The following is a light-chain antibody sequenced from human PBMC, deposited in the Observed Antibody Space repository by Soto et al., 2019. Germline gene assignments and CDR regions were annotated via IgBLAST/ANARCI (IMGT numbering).Light chain of an antibody. V-gene: IGLV2-23*01. CDR2: EGN. J-gene: IGLJ1*01. CDR1: SSDVGNYNR. Sequence: QSALTQPASVSGSPGQSITISFTATSSDVGNYNRVSWYQQHPGKAPKLMIYEGNKRPSGVSNRFSGSQSGNTASLTISGLQAEDEADYYCCSKAGSTIVYVFGTGTKLTVL. CDR3: CSKAGSTIVYV.